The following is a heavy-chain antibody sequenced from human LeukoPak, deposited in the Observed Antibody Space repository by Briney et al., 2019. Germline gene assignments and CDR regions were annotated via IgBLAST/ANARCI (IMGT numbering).Heavy chain of an antibody. V-gene: IGHV1-46*01. J-gene: IGHJ3*02. CDR3: ARSNTMTRSALKGAFDI. CDR2: INPSGGST. CDR1: GYTFTSYY. D-gene: IGHD3-22*01. Sequence: EASVKVSCKASGYTFTSYYMHWVRQAPGQGLEWMGIINPSGGSTTYAQKFQGTVTMTRDTSTSTVYMELSSLRSEDTAVYYCARSNTMTRSALKGAFDIWGQGTMVTVSS.